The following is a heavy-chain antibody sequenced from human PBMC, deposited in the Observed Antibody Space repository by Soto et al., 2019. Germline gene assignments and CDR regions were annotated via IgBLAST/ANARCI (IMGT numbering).Heavy chain of an antibody. CDR2: INSDGSST. Sequence: AGGSLRLSCATSEFSFSSYWMHWVRQVPGKGLVWVSRINSDGSSTTYADSVKGRFTISRDNGKNTLYLQMNSLRAEDTALYYCARVEGSSSWYIDYWGKGTTVTVSS. J-gene: IGHJ6*04. V-gene: IGHV3-74*01. D-gene: IGHD6-13*01. CDR3: ARVEGSSSWYIDY. CDR1: EFSFSSYW.